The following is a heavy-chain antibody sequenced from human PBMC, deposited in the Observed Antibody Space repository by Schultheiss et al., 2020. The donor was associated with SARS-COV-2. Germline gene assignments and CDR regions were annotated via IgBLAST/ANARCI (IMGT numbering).Heavy chain of an antibody. CDR2: ISSSGSTI. D-gene: IGHD2-2*01. CDR3: ARESRYCSSTSLVRPLYYYYYMDV. Sequence: GGSLRLSCAASGFTFSDYYMSWIRQAPGKGLEWVSYISSSGSTIYYADSVKGRFTISRDNAKNSLYLQMNSLRAEDTAVYYCARESRYCSSTSLVRPLYYYYYMDVWGKGTTVTVSS. CDR1: GFTFSDYY. J-gene: IGHJ6*03. V-gene: IGHV3-11*04.